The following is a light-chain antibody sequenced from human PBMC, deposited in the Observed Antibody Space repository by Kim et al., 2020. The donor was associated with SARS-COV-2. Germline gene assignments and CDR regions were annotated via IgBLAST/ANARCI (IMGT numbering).Light chain of an antibody. J-gene: IGLJ1*01. CDR2: EVT. V-gene: IGLV2-23*02. CDR1: NNDVGSYTL. CDR3: CSYVGNDIYV. Sequence: QSALTQPASVSGSPVQSITISCIGSNNDVGSYTLVSWYQQYPGKAPKLMIYEVTKRPSGVSNRFSGSKSGNTASLTISGLQAEDEADYYCCSYVGNDIYVYGSGTKV.